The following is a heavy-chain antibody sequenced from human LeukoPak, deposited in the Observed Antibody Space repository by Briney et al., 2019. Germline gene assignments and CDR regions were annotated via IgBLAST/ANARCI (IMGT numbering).Heavy chain of an antibody. CDR3: ASDRDYYDSSGYLFDY. V-gene: IGHV3-7*01. Sequence: PGGSLRLSCAASGFTFSSYWMSWVRQAPGKGLEWVANIKQDGSEKYYVDSEKGRFTISRENAKNSLYLQMNSLRAEDTAVYYCASDRDYYDSSGYLFDYWGQGTLVTVSS. J-gene: IGHJ4*02. D-gene: IGHD3-22*01. CDR2: IKQDGSEK. CDR1: GFTFSSYW.